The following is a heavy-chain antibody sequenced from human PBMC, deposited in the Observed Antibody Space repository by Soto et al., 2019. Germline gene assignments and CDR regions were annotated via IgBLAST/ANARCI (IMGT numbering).Heavy chain of an antibody. CDR3: AAIRVATPSHFDS. Sequence: SETLSLTCAVSGDSITSIYHWAWIRQPPGRGLEWIGYIYYSGSTNYNPSLKSRVTISLDTSKNQFSLKLTSVTAADTAVYYCAAIRVATPSHFDSWGQGTLVTVSS. CDR1: GDSITSIYH. V-gene: IGHV4-59*01. J-gene: IGHJ4*02. CDR2: IYYSGST. D-gene: IGHD5-12*01.